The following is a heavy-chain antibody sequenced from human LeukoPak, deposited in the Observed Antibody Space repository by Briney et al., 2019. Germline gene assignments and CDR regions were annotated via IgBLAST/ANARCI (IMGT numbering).Heavy chain of an antibody. CDR2: IYYSGTT. D-gene: IGHD5-18*01. Sequence: KPSETLSLTCTVSGGSISSSPYYWGWIRQPPGKGLEWIGSIYYSGTTHYNPSLESRVTISVDTSKNQFSLKLASVTAADTAIYYCAKGAGGFSYYNWFDPWGQGTLVIVSS. V-gene: IGHV4-39*07. CDR1: GGSISSSPYY. J-gene: IGHJ5*02. CDR3: AKGAGGFSYYNWFDP.